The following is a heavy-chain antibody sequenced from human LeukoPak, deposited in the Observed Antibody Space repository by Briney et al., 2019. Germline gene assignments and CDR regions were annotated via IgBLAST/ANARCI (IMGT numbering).Heavy chain of an antibody. D-gene: IGHD6-6*01. CDR3: ARGGSSSSSGYYYYMDV. Sequence: GASVKVSCKASGYTFTSYAMHWVRQAPGQRLEWMGWINAGNGNTKYSQKFQGRVTITRDTSASTAYMELSSLRSEDTAVYYCARGGSSSSSGYYYYMDVWGKGTTVTVSS. V-gene: IGHV1-3*01. CDR1: GYTFTSYA. J-gene: IGHJ6*03. CDR2: INAGNGNT.